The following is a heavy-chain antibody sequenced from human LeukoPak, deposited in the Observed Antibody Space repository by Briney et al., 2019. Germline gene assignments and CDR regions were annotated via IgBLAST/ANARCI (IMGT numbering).Heavy chain of an antibody. D-gene: IGHD1-26*01. CDR3: AKSRATPNDY. CDR1: GFTFSSYE. Sequence: PGGSLRLSCAASGFTFSSYEMNWVRQAPGKGLEWVSYISSSGSTIYYADSVKGRFTISRDNAKNSLYLQMYSLRAEDTAVYYCAKSRATPNDYWGQGTLVTVSS. CDR2: ISSSGSTI. J-gene: IGHJ4*02. V-gene: IGHV3-48*03.